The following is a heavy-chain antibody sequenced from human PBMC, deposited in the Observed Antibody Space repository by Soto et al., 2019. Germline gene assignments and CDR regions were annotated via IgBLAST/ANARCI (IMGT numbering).Heavy chain of an antibody. J-gene: IGHJ5*02. Sequence: QVHLVQSGTEVKEPGASVKVTCKASASTFTGYTINWVRQAPGQGLEWMGWISTFNGNTKYAGNFEGRVTMTTNTSTTKAYMELMSLTFDDTAVYFCARGTVTSGRWFGPWGQGTLVSVSS. CDR2: ISTFNGNT. CDR1: ASTFTGYT. CDR3: ARGTVTSGRWFGP. D-gene: IGHD4-17*01. V-gene: IGHV1-18*04.